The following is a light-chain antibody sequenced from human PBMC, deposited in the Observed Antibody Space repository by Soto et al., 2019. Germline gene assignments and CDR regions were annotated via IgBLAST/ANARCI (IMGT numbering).Light chain of an antibody. V-gene: IGKV1-39*01. CDR3: QQSYSNPRT. CDR1: ESIISY. Sequence: DIQMTPSPSTLSGSVGDRVTITCRASESIISYLNWYQQKPGKAPKLLIYATSNLQSGVPSRFSGSGSGTDFTLTISSLQPEDFATYFCQQSYSNPRTFGQGTKVDIK. J-gene: IGKJ1*01. CDR2: ATS.